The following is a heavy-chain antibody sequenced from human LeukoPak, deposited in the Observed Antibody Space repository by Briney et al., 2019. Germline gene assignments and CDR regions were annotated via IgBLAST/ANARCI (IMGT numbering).Heavy chain of an antibody. CDR1: GYTFTGYY. Sequence: GASVKVSCKASGYTFTGYYMYWVRQAPGQGLEWMGWINPNSGGTNYAQKFQGRVTMTRDTSISTAYMELSRLRSDDTAVYYCARVPSSFLTGYYYWFDPWGQGTLVTVSS. V-gene: IGHV1-2*02. CDR2: INPNSGGT. CDR3: ARVPSSFLTGYYYWFDP. D-gene: IGHD3-9*01. J-gene: IGHJ5*02.